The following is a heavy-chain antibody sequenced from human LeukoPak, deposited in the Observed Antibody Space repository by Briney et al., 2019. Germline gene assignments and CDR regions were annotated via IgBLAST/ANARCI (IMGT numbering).Heavy chain of an antibody. J-gene: IGHJ4*02. CDR3: AKADLLKVVTVDYFDY. CDR1: GFTFSSYA. CDR2: ISGSGGST. D-gene: IGHD4-23*01. V-gene: IGHV3-23*01. Sequence: GGSLRLSCAASGFTFSSYAMSWVRQAPGKGLEWVSAISGSGGSTYYADSVKGRFTISRDNSKNMLYLQMNSLRAEDTAVYYCAKADLLKVVTVDYFDYWGQGTLVTVSS.